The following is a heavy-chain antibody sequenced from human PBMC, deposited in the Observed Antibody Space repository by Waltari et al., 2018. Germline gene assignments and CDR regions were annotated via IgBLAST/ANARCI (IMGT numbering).Heavy chain of an antibody. CDR2: SIPILGIA. D-gene: IGHD6-13*01. J-gene: IGHJ4*02. V-gene: IGHV1-69*04. CDR1: GGTFSSYA. CDR3: ARDQGQIAAAGYYFDY. Sequence: QVQLVQSGAEVTKPGSSVKVSCKASGGTFSSYAISWLRQPPAQGLEWMGGSIPILGIANYAQKFQGRVTITADESTSTAYMELSSLRSEDTAVYYCARDQGQIAAAGYYFDYWGQGTLVTVSS.